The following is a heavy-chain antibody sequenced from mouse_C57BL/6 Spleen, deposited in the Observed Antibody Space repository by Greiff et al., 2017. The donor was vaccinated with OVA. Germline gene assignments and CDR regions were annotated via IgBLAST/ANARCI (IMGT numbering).Heavy chain of an antibody. V-gene: IGHV1-61*01. J-gene: IGHJ4*01. CDR2: IYPSDSDT. CDR3: AGSGGHDVYYVAMDY. CDR1: GYTFTSYW. D-gene: IGHD2-3*01. Sequence: QVQLQQPGAELVRPGSSVKLSCQASGYTFTSYWMDWVKQRPGQGLEWIGNIYPSDSDTHYNQKFKDKSTLTVDKSYSTAYMQLSRLTSEDSAAYYCAGSGGHDVYYVAMDYWGQGTSVTVSS.